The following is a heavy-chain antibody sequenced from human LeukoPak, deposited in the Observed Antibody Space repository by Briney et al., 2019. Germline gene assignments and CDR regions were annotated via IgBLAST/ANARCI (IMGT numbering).Heavy chain of an antibody. CDR3: ARASSGWYGLFDY. V-gene: IGHV4-59*01. CDR1: GGSISSYY. J-gene: IGHJ4*02. Sequence: PSETLSLTYTVSGGSISSYYWSWIRQPPGKGLEWIGYIYHSGSTNYNPSLKSRVTISVDTSKNQFSVKVTSVTAADTAVYYCARASSGWYGLFDYWGQGTPVTVSS. CDR2: IYHSGST. D-gene: IGHD6-19*01.